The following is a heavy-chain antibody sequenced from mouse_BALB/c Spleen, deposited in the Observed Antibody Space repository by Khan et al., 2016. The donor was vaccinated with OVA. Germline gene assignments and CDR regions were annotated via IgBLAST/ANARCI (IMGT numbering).Heavy chain of an antibody. J-gene: IGHJ4*01. Sequence: QVQLKESGPGLVAPSQSLSITCTISGFSLTNYGVHWVRQPPGKGLEWLVVIWNDGNTAYNSALKSRLTISKDNSKSQVFLKMNSLQTDDHAVSFCAKQPYYHYNIMDYWGQGTSVTVSS. CDR1: GFSLTNYG. D-gene: IGHD2-10*01. V-gene: IGHV2-6-1*01. CDR2: IWNDGNT. CDR3: AKQPYYHYNIMDY.